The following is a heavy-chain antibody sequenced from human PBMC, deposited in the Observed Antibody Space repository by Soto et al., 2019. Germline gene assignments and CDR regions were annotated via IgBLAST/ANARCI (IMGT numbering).Heavy chain of an antibody. CDR3: ARQTSITLFGVVSSYGLDV. V-gene: IGHV4-39*01. Sequence: PSETLSLTCTVSGGSISTSSYYWGWIRQPPGKGLEWIGSIYYSGSTYYNPSLKSRVTISADTSKNQFSLTLSSVTAADTAVYYCARQTSITLFGVVSSYGLDVWGQGTTVTVSS. D-gene: IGHD3-3*01. J-gene: IGHJ6*02. CDR1: GGSISTSSYY. CDR2: IYYSGST.